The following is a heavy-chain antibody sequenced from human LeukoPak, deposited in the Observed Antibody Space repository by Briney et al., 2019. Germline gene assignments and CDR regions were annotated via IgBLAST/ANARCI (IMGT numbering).Heavy chain of an antibody. Sequence: SETLSLTCTVSGGSISSYYWSWIRQPPGKGLEWIGYIYYSGSTYYNPSLKSRVTISVDTSKNQFSLKLSSVTAADTAVYYCARAPRKAAAGKDYYYYGMDVWGQGTTVTVSS. CDR3: ARAPRKAAAGKDYYYYGMDV. J-gene: IGHJ6*02. CDR1: GGSISSYY. V-gene: IGHV4-59*12. CDR2: IYYSGST. D-gene: IGHD6-13*01.